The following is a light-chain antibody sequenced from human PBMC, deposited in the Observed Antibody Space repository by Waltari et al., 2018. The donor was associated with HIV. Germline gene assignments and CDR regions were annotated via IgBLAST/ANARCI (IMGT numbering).Light chain of an antibody. CDR2: EVT. Sequence: GSPGQSITISCTGTSSDIGGYNYVSWYQQHPGKAPQLMIYEVTNRPPGVSERFSGSKSGYTASLTISGLQGEDEATYYCSSYTSGRSLYVFGPGTKVTVL. J-gene: IGLJ1*01. V-gene: IGLV2-14*01. CDR1: SSDIGGYNY. CDR3: SSYTSGRSLYV.